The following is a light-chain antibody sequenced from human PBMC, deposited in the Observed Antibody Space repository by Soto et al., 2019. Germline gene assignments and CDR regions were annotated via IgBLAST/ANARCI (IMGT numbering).Light chain of an antibody. CDR2: EVN. CDR1: SGDVGAYNY. V-gene: IGLV2-8*01. CDR3: SSHAASGV. J-gene: IGLJ3*02. Sequence: QSVLTQPPSASGSPGQSVAISCSGTSGDVGAYNYVSWYQQHPGKAPKLIIYEVNKRPSGVPDRFSGSKSGNTASLTVSGLQAEDEAAYYCSSHAASGVFGGGTKLTVL.